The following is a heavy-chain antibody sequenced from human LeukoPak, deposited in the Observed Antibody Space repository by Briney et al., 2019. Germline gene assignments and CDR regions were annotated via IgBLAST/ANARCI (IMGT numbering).Heavy chain of an antibody. J-gene: IGHJ4*02. Sequence: SQTLSLTCTVSGGSISSGDYYWSWIRQPPGKGLEWIGYIYYSGSTYYNPSLKSRVTISVDTSKNQFSLKLSSVTAADTAVYYCARVNSGSSGSYYSDFDYWGQGTLVTVSS. V-gene: IGHV4-30-4*01. CDR3: ARVNSGSSGSYYSDFDY. D-gene: IGHD3-10*01. CDR1: GGSISSGDYY. CDR2: IYYSGST.